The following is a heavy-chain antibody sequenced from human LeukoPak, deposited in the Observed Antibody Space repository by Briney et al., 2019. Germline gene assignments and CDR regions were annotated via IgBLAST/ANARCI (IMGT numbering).Heavy chain of an antibody. Sequence: PGGSLRLSCVVSGFTVSRNYMSWVRQAPGKGLEWVSLIYSGGSTYYADSVKGRFTISRDNSKNTLYLQMSSLRAEDTAVYYCVKDAYCSGGGCHLDYWGQGTLVTVSS. CDR1: GFTVSRNY. CDR2: IYSGGST. CDR3: VKDAYCSGGGCHLDY. V-gene: IGHV3-66*01. D-gene: IGHD2-15*01. J-gene: IGHJ4*02.